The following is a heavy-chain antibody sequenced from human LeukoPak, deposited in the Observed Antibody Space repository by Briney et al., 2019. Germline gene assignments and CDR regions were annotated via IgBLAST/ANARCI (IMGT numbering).Heavy chain of an antibody. Sequence: PSETLSLTCTVSGGSISSYYWSWIRQPAGKGLEWIGRIYTSGSTNYNPSLKSRVTMSVDTSKNQFSLKLSSVTAADTAVYYCARNSRYNWNDGVSMDVWGKGTTVTISS. CDR2: IYTSGST. CDR3: ARNSRYNWNDGVSMDV. J-gene: IGHJ6*03. D-gene: IGHD1-1*01. CDR1: GGSISSYY. V-gene: IGHV4-4*07.